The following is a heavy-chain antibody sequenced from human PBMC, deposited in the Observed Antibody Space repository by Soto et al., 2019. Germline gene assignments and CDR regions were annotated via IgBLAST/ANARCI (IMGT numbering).Heavy chain of an antibody. CDR1: GLNFGLPF. CDR3: ANTHYGSRDY. CDR2: ISHNSDYT. V-gene: IGHV3-11*06. J-gene: IGHJ4*02. D-gene: IGHD4-17*01. Sequence: GSLRLSCAASGLNFGLPFMIWMRQRPGKGLEWVSFISHNSDYTNYADSVRGRFTISRDNDKSSIYLQMNSLRADDTAVYYCANTHYGSRDYWGQGSLVTVS.